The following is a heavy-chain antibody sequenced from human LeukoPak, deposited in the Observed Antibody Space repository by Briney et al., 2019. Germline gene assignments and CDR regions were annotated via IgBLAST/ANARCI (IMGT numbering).Heavy chain of an antibody. CDR1: GGSISSSSYY. V-gene: IGHV4-39*01. J-gene: IGHJ6*02. CDR2: IYYSGST. Sequence: PSETLSLTCTVSGGSISSSSYYWGWIRQPPGKGLEWIGSIYYSGSTYYNPSLKSRVTISVDTSKNQFSLKLSSVTAADTAVYYCARLYRGYCSSTSCLGNYYCGMDVWGQGTTVTVSS. CDR3: ARLYRGYCSSTSCLGNYYCGMDV. D-gene: IGHD2-2*01.